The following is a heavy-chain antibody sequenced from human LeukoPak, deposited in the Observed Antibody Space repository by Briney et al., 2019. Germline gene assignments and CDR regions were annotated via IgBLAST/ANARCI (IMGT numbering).Heavy chain of an antibody. CDR2: LWYDGSKE. V-gene: IGHV3-33*06. CDR1: GFTFSRYG. CDR3: ANDRLAQMITQYYHMGV. D-gene: IGHD3-16*01. J-gene: IGHJ6*02. Sequence: GRPLRLSCVASGFTFSRYGMHWVRQAPGKGLEWVAVLWYDGSKEYYVDSVKGRFTISRDDSKNALYLQRNSLRVEDTAVYHCANDRLAQMITQYYHMGVWGQGTTVTVSS.